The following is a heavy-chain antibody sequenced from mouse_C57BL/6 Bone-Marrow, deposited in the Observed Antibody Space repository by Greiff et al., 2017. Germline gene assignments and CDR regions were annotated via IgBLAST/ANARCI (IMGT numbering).Heavy chain of an antibody. CDR1: GFTFSNYW. D-gene: IGHD1-1*01. CDR3: TNYYGSSYYWYFDV. CDR2: IRLKSDNYAT. V-gene: IGHV6-3*01. Sequence: EVQGVESGGGLVQPGGSMKLSCVASGFTFSNYWMNWVRQSPEKGLEWVAQIRLKSDNYATHYAESVKGRFTISRDDSKSSVYLQMNNLRAEDTGIYYCTNYYGSSYYWYFDVWGTGTTVTVSS. J-gene: IGHJ1*03.